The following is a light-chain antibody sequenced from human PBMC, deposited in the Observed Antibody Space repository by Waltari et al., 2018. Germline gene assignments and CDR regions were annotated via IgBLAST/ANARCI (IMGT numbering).Light chain of an antibody. CDR3: QQSHSFPWT. CDR1: QSINSY. Sequence: DIQMTQSPSSLSASVGDRVTITCRASQSINSYVNWYQQKPGKAPKVLIYGASSLQSGVPSRFSGSGSGTDFTLTITSLQPDDFASYYCQQSHSFPWTFGQGTKVEIK. CDR2: GAS. J-gene: IGKJ1*01. V-gene: IGKV1-39*01.